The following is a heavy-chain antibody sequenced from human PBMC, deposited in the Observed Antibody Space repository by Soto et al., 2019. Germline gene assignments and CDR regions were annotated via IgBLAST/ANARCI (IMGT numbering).Heavy chain of an antibody. J-gene: IGHJ4*02. D-gene: IGHD3-22*01. CDR3: AREFYDSSGYYGPHVDY. CDR2: INANSGNT. Sequence: ASAPGAFKASEYTSTSYAMHWVSNAPGQELEWMGWINANSGNTGYPQKFQGTVTMTTDTSTSTAYMELRSLRSDDTAVYYCAREFYDSSGYYGPHVDYWGQGTLVTVSS. CDR1: EYTSTSYA. V-gene: IGHV1-18*01.